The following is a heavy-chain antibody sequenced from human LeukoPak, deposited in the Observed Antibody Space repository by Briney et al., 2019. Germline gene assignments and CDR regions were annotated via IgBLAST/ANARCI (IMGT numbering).Heavy chain of an antibody. J-gene: IGHJ6*02. CDR1: GFTFSSYG. V-gene: IGHV3-33*01. CDR2: IWYDGSNK. Sequence: GGSLRLSCAASGFTFSSYGMHWVRQAPGKGLEWVAVIWYDGSNKYYADSVKGRFTISRDNSKNTLYLQMNSMRAEDTAVYYCARDEYGGYVASRDYYYYYGMDVWGQGTTVTVSS. D-gene: IGHD5-12*01. CDR3: ARDEYGGYVASRDYYYYYGMDV.